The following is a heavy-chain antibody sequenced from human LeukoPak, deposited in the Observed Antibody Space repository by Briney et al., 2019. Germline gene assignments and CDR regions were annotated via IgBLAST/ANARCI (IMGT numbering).Heavy chain of an antibody. CDR3: AKGLQHSNLD. Sequence: GGSLRLSCAASGFTFGNFAMTWVRQAPGKGLEWVSAITGSGGGKYYADSVKGRFVVSRDNSENTLDLQMNSLRAEDTAVYYCAKGLQHSNLDWGHGTLVTVFS. V-gene: IGHV3-23*01. D-gene: IGHD5-18*01. CDR2: ITGSGGGK. J-gene: IGHJ4*01. CDR1: GFTFGNFA.